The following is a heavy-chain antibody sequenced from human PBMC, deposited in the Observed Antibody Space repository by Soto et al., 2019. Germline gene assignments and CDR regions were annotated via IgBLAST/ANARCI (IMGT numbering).Heavy chain of an antibody. CDR3: ARATAVADAIVYDLDV. J-gene: IGHJ6*02. V-gene: IGHV4-4*02. CDR2: IHHSGST. Sequence: QVQLQESGPGLVKPSGTLSLSCAVSGDSISRRNWWSWVRQSPGQGLEWIGEIHHSGSTNYNLSLKSRVTISIDKYKNHFSLSLTSVTAADTAVYYCARATAVADAIVYDLDVWGQGTAVTVSS. CDR1: GDSISRRNW. D-gene: IGHD2-21*02.